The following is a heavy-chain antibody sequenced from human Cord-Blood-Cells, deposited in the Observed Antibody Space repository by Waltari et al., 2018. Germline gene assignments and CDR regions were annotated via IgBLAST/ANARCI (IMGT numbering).Heavy chain of an antibody. V-gene: IGHV1-2*02. CDR3: ARDREYYDFWSGYYFDY. D-gene: IGHD3-3*01. CDR1: GYTFTGDY. CDR2: INPNSGGT. Sequence: QVQLVQSGAEVKKPGASVKVYCQASGYTFTGDYMHWVRQAPGQRLEWMGWINPNSGGTNYAQKFQGRVTMTRDTSISTAYMELSRLRSDDTAVYYCARDREYYDFWSGYYFDYWGQGTLVTVSS. J-gene: IGHJ4*02.